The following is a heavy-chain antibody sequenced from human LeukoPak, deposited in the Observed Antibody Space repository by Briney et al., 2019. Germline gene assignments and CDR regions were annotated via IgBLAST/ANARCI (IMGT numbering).Heavy chain of an antibody. Sequence: ASVKVSCKTSGYTFTGYYMHWVRQAPGQGLEWMGWINPNSGGTNYAQKFQGRVTMTRDTSISTAYMELSRLRSDDTAVYYCAREVSLIRQFFDYWGQGTLVTVSS. J-gene: IGHJ4*02. CDR3: AREVSLIRQFFDY. V-gene: IGHV1-2*02. CDR2: INPNSGGT. CDR1: GYTFTGYY. D-gene: IGHD1-14*01.